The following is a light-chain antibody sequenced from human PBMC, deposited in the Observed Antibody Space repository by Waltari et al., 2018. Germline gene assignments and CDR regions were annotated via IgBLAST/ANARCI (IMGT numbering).Light chain of an antibody. Sequence: DIQMTQSPSTLSASVGDRVTITCRASQRIIDWLAWYQQKPGKAPKLLIYKASNLKGGVASRFSGSGFGTEFTLTISSLQPDDFATYHCQQYKSYPTFGQGTKVEI. CDR2: KAS. V-gene: IGKV1-5*03. CDR1: QRIIDW. CDR3: QQYKSYPT. J-gene: IGKJ1*01.